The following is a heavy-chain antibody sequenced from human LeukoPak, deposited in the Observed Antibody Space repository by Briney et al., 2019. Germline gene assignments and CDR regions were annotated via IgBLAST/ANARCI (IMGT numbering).Heavy chain of an antibody. V-gene: IGHV4-34*01. J-gene: IGHJ5*02. CDR2: INHSGST. Sequence: SETLSLTCAVYGGSFSVYYWSWIRQPPGKGLEWIGEINHSGSTSYNPSLKSRVTISVDTSKNQFSLKLSSVTAADTAVYYCARVGTFYDFWSGYRWFDPWGQGTLVTVSS. CDR3: ARVGTFYDFWSGYRWFDP. CDR1: GGSFSVYY. D-gene: IGHD3-3*01.